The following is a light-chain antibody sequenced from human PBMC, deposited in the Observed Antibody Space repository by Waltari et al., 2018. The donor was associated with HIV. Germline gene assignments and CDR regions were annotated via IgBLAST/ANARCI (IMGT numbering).Light chain of an antibody. CDR3: SSYTSSSTPLVV. CDR1: SSDVGGYKY. J-gene: IGLJ2*01. Sequence: QSALTPPASVSGSPGHALTISCTGPSSDVGGYKYVSWYQQHPGKAPKLMIYDVSNRPSGVSNRFSGSKSGNTASLTISGLQAEDEADYYCSSYTSSSTPLVVFGGGTKLTVL. V-gene: IGLV2-14*03. CDR2: DVS.